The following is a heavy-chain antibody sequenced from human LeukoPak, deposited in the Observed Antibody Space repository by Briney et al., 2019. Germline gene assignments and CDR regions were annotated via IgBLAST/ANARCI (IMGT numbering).Heavy chain of an antibody. CDR3: ARHEGTTDYYYYGMDV. J-gene: IGHJ6*02. V-gene: IGHV5-51*01. CDR2: IYPGDSDT. D-gene: IGHD1-7*01. CDR1: GYSFTSYW. Sequence: GESLKISCQGSGYSFTSYWIGWVRPMPGKGLEWMGIIYPGDSDTRYSPSFQGQVTISADKSISTAYLQWSSLKASDTAMYYCARHEGTTDYYYYGMDVWGQGTTVTVSS.